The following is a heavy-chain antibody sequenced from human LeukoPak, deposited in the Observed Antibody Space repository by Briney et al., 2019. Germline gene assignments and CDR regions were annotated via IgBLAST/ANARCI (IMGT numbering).Heavy chain of an antibody. J-gene: IGHJ6*03. CDR1: GYTFTGYY. CDR2: INPNSGGT. Sequence: ASVKVSRKASGYTFTGYYMHWVRQAPGQGLEWMGWINPNSGGTNYAQKFQGRVTMTRDTSISTAYMELSRLRSDDTAVYYCARGGSSSRGAYYYMDVWGKGTTVTVSS. V-gene: IGHV1-2*02. CDR3: ARGGSSSRGAYYYMDV. D-gene: IGHD6-6*01.